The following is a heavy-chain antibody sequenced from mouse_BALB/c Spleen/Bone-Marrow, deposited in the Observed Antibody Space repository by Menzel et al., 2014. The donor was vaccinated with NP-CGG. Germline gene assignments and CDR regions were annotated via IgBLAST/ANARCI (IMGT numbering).Heavy chain of an antibody. Sequence: VKLMESGAELVKPGTSVKLSCKASGYNFTSYWINWVKLRPGQGLEWIGDIYPGSGSTHYNEKFKSKATLTVDTSSSTAYMQLSSLASEDSALYYCARFSQLGLLAYWGQGTLVTVSA. V-gene: IGHV1-55*01. CDR2: IYPGSGST. D-gene: IGHD3-1*01. J-gene: IGHJ3*01. CDR1: GYNFTSYW. CDR3: ARFSQLGLLAY.